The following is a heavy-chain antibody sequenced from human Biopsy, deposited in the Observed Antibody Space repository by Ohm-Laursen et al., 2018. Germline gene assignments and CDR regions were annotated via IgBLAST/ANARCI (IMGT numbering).Heavy chain of an antibody. CDR1: GFTLSTYW. CDR2: ISSDGSSV. Sequence: SLRLSCAASGFTLSTYWMHWVRQVPGKGLVWVSRISSDGSSVSYADSVEGRLTVSRDNAKNTLYLQMNSLRAEDTAVYYCARVVTLPGIGTDVWGQGTTVTVSS. D-gene: IGHD2-21*02. J-gene: IGHJ6*02. V-gene: IGHV3-74*01. CDR3: ARVVTLPGIGTDV.